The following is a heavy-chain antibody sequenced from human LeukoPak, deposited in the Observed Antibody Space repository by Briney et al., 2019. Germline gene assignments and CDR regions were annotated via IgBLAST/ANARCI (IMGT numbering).Heavy chain of an antibody. J-gene: IGHJ4*02. V-gene: IGHV4-34*01. Sequence: SETLSLTCAVYGGSFSGYYWSWIRQPPGKGLEWIGEINHSGSTNYNPSLKSRVTISVDTSKNQFSLKLSSVTAADTAVYYCARLDGSGTIDYWGQGTLVTVSS. D-gene: IGHD3-10*01. CDR3: ARLDGSGTIDY. CDR1: GGSFSGYY. CDR2: INHSGST.